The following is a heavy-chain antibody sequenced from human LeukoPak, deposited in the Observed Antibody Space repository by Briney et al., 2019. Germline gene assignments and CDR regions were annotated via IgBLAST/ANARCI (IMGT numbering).Heavy chain of an antibody. V-gene: IGHV4-59*01. CDR3: VRITQGTVDY. J-gene: IGHJ4*02. CDR2: ISYSGDT. D-gene: IGHD3-10*01. CDR1: GDSISSYY. Sequence: PSETLSLTCTVSGDSISSYYWGWVRQPPGKGLEWIGYISYSGDTNYIPSFKSRVTISVDTSKNQLSLRLSSVTAADTAVYYCVRITQGTVDYWGQGTLVTVSS.